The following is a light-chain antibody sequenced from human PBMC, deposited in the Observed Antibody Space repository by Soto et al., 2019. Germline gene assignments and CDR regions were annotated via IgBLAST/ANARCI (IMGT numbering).Light chain of an antibody. V-gene: IGKV1-9*01. CDR1: QAISSH. CDR3: QQLNSYRLT. J-gene: IGKJ4*01. Sequence: IQLTQSPSSLSSSVGDIVTITFLASQAISSHLAWYQQKPGKAPKLLVYVASTLQSGVPSRFSGSGSGTDFSLSINSLQPEDFATYYCQQLNSYRLTFGGGTKVDIK. CDR2: VAS.